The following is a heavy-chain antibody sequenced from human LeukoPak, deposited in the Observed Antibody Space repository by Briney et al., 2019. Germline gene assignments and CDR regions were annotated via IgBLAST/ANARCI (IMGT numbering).Heavy chain of an antibody. CDR2: IKSKTDGGTT. D-gene: IGHD4-17*01. Sequence: PGGSLRLSCAAFGFTFSNAWMSWVRQAPGKGLEWVGRIKSKTDGGTTDYAAPVKGRFTISRDDSKNTLYLQMNSLKTEDTAVYYCTTDSTVTTDFDYWGQGTLVTVSS. CDR1: GFTFSNAW. J-gene: IGHJ4*02. V-gene: IGHV3-15*01. CDR3: TTDSTVTTDFDY.